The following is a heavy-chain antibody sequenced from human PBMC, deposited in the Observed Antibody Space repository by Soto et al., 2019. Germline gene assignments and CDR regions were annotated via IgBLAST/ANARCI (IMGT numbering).Heavy chain of an antibody. D-gene: IGHD3-22*01. CDR1: GFTFSSYS. CDR3: ARTYYYDSSGYYHPTLRY. CDR2: ISSSSSTI. Sequence: ALRLSCAASGFTFSSYSMNWVRQAPGKGLEWVSYISSSSSTIYYADSVKGRFTISRDNAKNSLYLQMNSLRDEDTAVYYCARTYYYDSSGYYHPTLRYWGQGTLVTVSS. V-gene: IGHV3-48*02. J-gene: IGHJ4*02.